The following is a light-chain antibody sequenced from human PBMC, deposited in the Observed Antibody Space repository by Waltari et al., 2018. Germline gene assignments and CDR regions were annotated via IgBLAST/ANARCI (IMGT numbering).Light chain of an antibody. J-gene: IGKJ1*01. CDR3: MQATHWPLT. Sequence: QSRLHTDGKTYLNGVQQRPGQSQRRLIYKVSNRDSVVPDRFSGSGSGTDFTLKISRVEAEDVGVYYCMQATHWPLTFGQGTKVEIK. V-gene: IGKV2-30*02. CDR1: QSRLHTDGKTY. CDR2: KVS.